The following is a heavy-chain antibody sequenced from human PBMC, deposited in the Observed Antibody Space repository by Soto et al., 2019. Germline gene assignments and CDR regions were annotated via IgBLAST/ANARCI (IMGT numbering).Heavy chain of an antibody. CDR3: ATGIAARYYYYGMDV. D-gene: IGHD6-6*01. CDR2: IIPMYGTA. V-gene: IGHV1-69*01. J-gene: IGHJ6*02. Sequence: QVQLVQSGAEVKKPGSSVKVSCKASGGTFSSYAISWVRQAPGQGLEWMGGIIPMYGTANYAQKFQGRVTITADESTLTAYMELSSLRSEDTAVYYCATGIAARYYYYGMDVWGQGTTVTFSS. CDR1: GGTFSSYA.